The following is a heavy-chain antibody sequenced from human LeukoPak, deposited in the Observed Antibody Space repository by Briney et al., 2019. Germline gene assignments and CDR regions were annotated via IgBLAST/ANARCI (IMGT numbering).Heavy chain of an antibody. V-gene: IGHV3-7*01. CDR2: MNPDGSTI. CDR3: ARDPLNGALDI. Sequence: GGSLRLSCTASGFSFSGAWRSWVLQLPGRGLEWLADMNPDGSTIVYVDSVTGRFTISRNNAKNSVYLQMDGLRAEDTAVYYCARDPLNGALDIWGQGTLVTVSS. CDR1: GFSFSGAW. J-gene: IGHJ3*02.